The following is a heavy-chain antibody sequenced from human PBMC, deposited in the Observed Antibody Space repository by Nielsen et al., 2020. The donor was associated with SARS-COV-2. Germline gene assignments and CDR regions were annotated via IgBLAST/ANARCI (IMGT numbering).Heavy chain of an antibody. J-gene: IGHJ4*02. CDR1: GFTFSDYY. Sequence: GESLKISCAASGFTFSDYYMSWIRQAPGKGLEWVSYITGNSNTIYYADSVKGRFTISRDNAKNSLYLQMNSLRAEDTAVYYCARDGAVTMPSFFDYWGQGTLVTVSS. CDR3: ARDGAVTMPSFFDY. V-gene: IGHV3-11*04. D-gene: IGHD4-17*01. CDR2: ITGNSNTI.